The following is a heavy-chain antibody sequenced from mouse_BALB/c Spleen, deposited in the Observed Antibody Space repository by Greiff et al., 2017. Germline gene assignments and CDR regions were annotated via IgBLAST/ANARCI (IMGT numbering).Heavy chain of an antibody. Sequence: EVKLEESGPGLVKPSQSLSLTCTVTGYSITSDYAWNWIRQFPGNKLEWMGYISYSGSTSYNPSLKSRISITRDTSKNQFFLQLNSVTTEDTATYYCATYYYGSSQYYFDYWGQGTTLTVSS. CDR3: ATYYYGSSQYYFDY. CDR2: ISYSGST. V-gene: IGHV3-2*02. CDR1: GYSITSDYA. D-gene: IGHD1-1*01. J-gene: IGHJ2*01.